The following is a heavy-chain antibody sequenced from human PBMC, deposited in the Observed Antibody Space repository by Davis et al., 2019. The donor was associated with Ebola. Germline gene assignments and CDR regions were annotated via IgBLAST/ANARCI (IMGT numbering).Heavy chain of an antibody. V-gene: IGHV5-51*01. CDR2: IYPGDSDT. J-gene: IGHJ6*02. CDR1: GYSFTSYW. Sequence: GESLKISCKGSGYSFTSYWIAWVRQMPGKGLEWMGIIYPGDSDTRYSPSFHGQVTISADKSISTAYLQWSSLKASDTAMYYCARQRSYYYYAMDVWGQGTTVTVSS. CDR3: ARQRSYYYYAMDV.